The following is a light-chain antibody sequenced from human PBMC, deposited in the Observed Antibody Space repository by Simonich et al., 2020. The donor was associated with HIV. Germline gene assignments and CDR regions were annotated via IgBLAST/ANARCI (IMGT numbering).Light chain of an antibody. V-gene: IGKV3-15*01. CDR1: QSVNSN. CDR2: GAS. J-gene: IGKJ1*01. CDR3: QQYDDWPRT. Sequence: EIVMTQSPATLSVSPGERATLSCRASQSVNSNFAWYQQKPGQAPRLLIYGASTRATGIPARFGCSGAGTEFTLTISSLQSEDFALYYCQQYDDWPRTFGQGTKVEIK.